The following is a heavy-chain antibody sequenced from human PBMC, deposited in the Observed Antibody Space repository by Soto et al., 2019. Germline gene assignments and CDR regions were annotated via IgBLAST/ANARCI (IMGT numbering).Heavy chain of an antibody. Sequence: QITLKESGPTLVKPTQTLTLTCTFSGFSLSTSGVAVGWIRQPPGKALEWLALIYWDDDKRYSPSLKSRLTINKDTSKNQVVLTMTNMDPVDTATYYCAHRVRYSSPYNFDYWGQGTLVTVSS. CDR2: IYWDDDK. CDR1: GFSLSTSGVA. J-gene: IGHJ4*02. V-gene: IGHV2-5*02. D-gene: IGHD6-6*01. CDR3: AHRVRYSSPYNFDY.